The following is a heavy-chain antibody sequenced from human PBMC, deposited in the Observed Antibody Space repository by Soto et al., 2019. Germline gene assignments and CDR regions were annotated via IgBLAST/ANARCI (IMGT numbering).Heavy chain of an antibody. CDR3: ARLLTEGATFREDAFDL. CDR1: RYTFTSHG. Sequence: QIQLMQSGGDVKTPGASLKVSCTTSRYTFTSHGIAWVRQAHGQGLEWMGWISTVNGKTDYAQKFQGRVTMTADTITSTVHMELRSLRSADTGVYYCARLLTEGATFREDAFDLWGPGTKVTVSS. CDR2: ISTVNGKT. J-gene: IGHJ3*01. V-gene: IGHV1-18*01. D-gene: IGHD3-9*01.